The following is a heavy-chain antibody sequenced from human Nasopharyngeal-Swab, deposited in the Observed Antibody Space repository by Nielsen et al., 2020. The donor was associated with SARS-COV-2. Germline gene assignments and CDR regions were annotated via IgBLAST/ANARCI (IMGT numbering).Heavy chain of an antibody. V-gene: IGHV3-30*02. J-gene: IGHJ4*02. Sequence: GESLKISCAASGFTFSSYGMHWVRQAPGKGPEWVAFIRYDGSNKYYADSVKGRFTISRDNSKNTLYLQMNSLRAEDTAVYYCAKDGDRDGYGDFCLDYWGQGTLVTVSS. CDR1: GFTFSSYG. CDR3: AKDGDRDGYGDFCLDY. CDR2: IRYDGSNK. D-gene: IGHD4-17*01.